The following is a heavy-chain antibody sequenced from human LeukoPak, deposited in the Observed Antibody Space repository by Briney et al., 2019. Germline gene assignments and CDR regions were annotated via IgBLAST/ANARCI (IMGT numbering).Heavy chain of an antibody. Sequence: SETLSLTCSVSGGSLKTYYWTWIRQPAGKGLEWIGRVSTTGRYNYKPFFMSRVTMSVDISNNQVSLSLTSVTAADTAVYYCAREPTNTSGRPLDSWGQGILVTVSS. J-gene: IGHJ4*02. CDR2: VSTTGRY. CDR1: GGSLKTYY. D-gene: IGHD2-2*02. CDR3: AREPTNTSGRPLDS. V-gene: IGHV4-4*07.